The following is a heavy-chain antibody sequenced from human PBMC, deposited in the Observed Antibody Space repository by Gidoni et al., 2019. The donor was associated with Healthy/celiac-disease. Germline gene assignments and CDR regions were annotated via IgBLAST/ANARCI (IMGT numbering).Heavy chain of an antibody. CDR3: ARDEGGSGREGYYYGMDV. D-gene: IGHD1-26*01. J-gene: IGHJ6*02. CDR2: TYYRSKWYN. V-gene: IGHV6-1*01. CDR1: GDSVSSNSAA. Sequence: QVQLQQSGPGLVKPSQTLPLTCAISGDSVSSNSAAWNWIRQSPSRGIEWLGRTYYRSKWYNDYAVSVKSRITINPDTSKNQFSLQLNSVTPEDTAVYYCARDEGGSGREGYYYGMDVWGQGTTVTVSS.